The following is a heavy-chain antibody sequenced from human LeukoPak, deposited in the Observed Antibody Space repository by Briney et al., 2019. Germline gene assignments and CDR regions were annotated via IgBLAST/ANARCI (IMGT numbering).Heavy chain of an antibody. J-gene: IGHJ4*02. Sequence: PGGSLRLSCAASGFTFSSYAMSWVRQAPGKGLEWVANIKQDGSEKYYVDSVKGRFTISRDNAKNSLYLQMNSLRAEDTAVYYCARDWRGSFIDYWGQGTLVTVSS. D-gene: IGHD6-13*01. CDR1: GFTFSSYA. CDR3: ARDWRGSFIDY. V-gene: IGHV3-7*03. CDR2: IKQDGSEK.